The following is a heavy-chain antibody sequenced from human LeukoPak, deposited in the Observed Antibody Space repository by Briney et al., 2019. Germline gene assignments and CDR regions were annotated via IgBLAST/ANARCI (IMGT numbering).Heavy chain of an antibody. J-gene: IGHJ4*02. CDR2: ISVYNGNT. CDR1: GYTFTSYD. CDR3: ARDIFGYSEFDY. Sequence: VASVKVSCKASGYTFTSYDINWVRQATGQGLEWMGWISVYNGNTNYAQNLQGRVTMTTDTSTSTAYMELSRLRSDDTAVYYCARDIFGYSEFDYWGQGTLVTVSS. D-gene: IGHD6-13*01. V-gene: IGHV1-18*01.